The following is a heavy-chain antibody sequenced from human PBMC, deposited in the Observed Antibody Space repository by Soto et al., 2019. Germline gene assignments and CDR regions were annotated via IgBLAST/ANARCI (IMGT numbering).Heavy chain of an antibody. CDR1: GFSLSTSGMC. D-gene: IGHD6-13*01. Sequence: ESGPTLVNPTQTLTLTCTFSGFSLSTSGMCVSWIRQPPGKALEWLALIDWDDDKYYSTSLKTRLTISKDTSKNQVVLTMTNMDPVDTATYYCARIRRYSSSWPDPLDYWGQGTLVTVSS. V-gene: IGHV2-70*01. CDR2: IDWDDDK. J-gene: IGHJ4*02. CDR3: ARIRRYSSSWPDPLDY.